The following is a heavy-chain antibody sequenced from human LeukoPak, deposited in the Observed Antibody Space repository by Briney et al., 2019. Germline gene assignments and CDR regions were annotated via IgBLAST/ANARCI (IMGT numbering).Heavy chain of an antibody. Sequence: SETLSLTCTVSGGSISSSSYYWGWIRQPPGKGLEWIGSIYYSGSTNYNPSLKSRVTISVDTSKNQFSLRLRSVTAADTAVYYCARVYGANDYWGQGTLVTVSS. CDR2: IYYSGST. V-gene: IGHV4-39*07. J-gene: IGHJ4*02. CDR1: GGSISSSSYY. D-gene: IGHD4-17*01. CDR3: ARVYGANDY.